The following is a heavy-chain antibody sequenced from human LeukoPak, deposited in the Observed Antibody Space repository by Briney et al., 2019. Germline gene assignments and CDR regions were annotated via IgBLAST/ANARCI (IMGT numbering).Heavy chain of an antibody. J-gene: IGHJ4*02. CDR1: GYTFTDCY. V-gene: IGHV1-2*02. D-gene: IGHD6-19*01. CDR3: ARNLAVAGSDD. Sequence: ASVTVSCKASGYTFTDCYIHWVRQAPAPGLEWMGWINPNSGGTNYAQNFQGRVTMTRDTSISTAYMELSRLRYDDTAIYYCARNLAVAGSDDWGQGTLVTVSS. CDR2: INPNSGGT.